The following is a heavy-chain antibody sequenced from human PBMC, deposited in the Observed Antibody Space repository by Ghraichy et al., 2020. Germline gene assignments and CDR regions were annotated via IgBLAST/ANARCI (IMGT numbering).Heavy chain of an antibody. CDR3: TSGGIAAAGRVYFDY. V-gene: IGHV3-49*03. CDR2: IRSKAYGGTT. D-gene: IGHD6-13*01. J-gene: IGHJ4*02. CDR1: GFTFGDYA. Sequence: GGSPRLSCTASGFTFGDYAMSWFRQAPGKGLEWVGFIRSKAYGGTTEYAASVKGRFTISRDDSKSIAYLQMNSLKTEDTAVYYCTSGGIAAAGRVYFDYWGQGTLVTVSS.